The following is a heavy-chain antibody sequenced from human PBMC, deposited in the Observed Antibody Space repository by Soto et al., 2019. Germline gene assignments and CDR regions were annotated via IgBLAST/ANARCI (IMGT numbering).Heavy chain of an antibody. V-gene: IGHV1-46*01. CDR1: GYTFTSYY. CDR3: ARDLNSSGWYYYYYYGIDV. CDR2: INPSGGST. J-gene: IGHJ6*02. D-gene: IGHD6-19*01. Sequence: QVQLVQSGAEVKKPGASVKVSCKASGYTFTSYYMHWVRQAPGQGLEWMGIINPSGGSTSYAQKFQCRDTMTRDTTTSRVYMELSSLRSEDRAVYYCARDLNSSGWYYYYYYGIDVWGQGTTVTVSS.